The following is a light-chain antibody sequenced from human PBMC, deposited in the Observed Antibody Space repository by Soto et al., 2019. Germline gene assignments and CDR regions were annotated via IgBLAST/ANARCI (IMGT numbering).Light chain of an antibody. V-gene: IGLV1-40*01. CDR1: SSNIGAGYD. CDR2: DNS. J-gene: IGLJ3*02. CDR3: QSYDSSLSGWV. Sequence: QLVLTQPPSASGAPGQTVTISCTGSSSNIGAGYDVPWYQQLPGTAPKLLIYDNSNRPSGVPDRFSGSKSGTSASLAITGLQAEDEADYYCQSYDSSLSGWVFGGGTKLTVL.